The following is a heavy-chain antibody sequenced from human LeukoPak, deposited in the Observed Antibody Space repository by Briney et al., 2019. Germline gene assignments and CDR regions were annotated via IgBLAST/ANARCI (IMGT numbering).Heavy chain of an antibody. Sequence: GGSLRLSCAASGFTFSDFAMNWARQAPGKGLEWVSSISSSGSYIYYADSVKGRFTISRDNVKNSLYLQMNSLRAEDTAVYYCARGVGNYGAYYFDYWGQGTLVTVSS. V-gene: IGHV3-21*01. CDR2: ISSSGSYI. J-gene: IGHJ4*02. CDR3: ARGVGNYGAYYFDY. D-gene: IGHD4-11*01. CDR1: GFTFSDFA.